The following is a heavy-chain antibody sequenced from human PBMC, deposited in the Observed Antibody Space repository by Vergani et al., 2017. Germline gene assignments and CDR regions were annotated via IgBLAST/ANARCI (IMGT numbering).Heavy chain of an antibody. V-gene: IGHV3-23*01. D-gene: IGHD3-22*01. J-gene: IGHJ4*02. CDR1: GFTFSSYA. CDR3: ARDNTPTIPLWSSGYYLRGGGVDY. CDR2: ISGSGGST. Sequence: EVQLLESGGGLVQPGGSLRLSCAASGFTFSSYAMSWVRQAPGKGLEWVSAISGSGGSTYYADSVKGRFTISRDNSKNTLYLQMNSLRDEDTAVYYCARDNTPTIPLWSSGYYLRGGGVDYWGQGTLVTVSS.